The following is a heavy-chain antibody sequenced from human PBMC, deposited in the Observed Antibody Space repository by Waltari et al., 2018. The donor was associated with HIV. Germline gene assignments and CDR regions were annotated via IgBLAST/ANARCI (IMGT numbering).Heavy chain of an antibody. Sequence: EVQLVESGGGWVQPGRSLRLSCTASGFTFGDYAMSWFRQAPGKGLEWVSFIRSKAYGGTTEYAASVKGRFTISRDDSKSIAYLQMNSLKTEDTAVYYCLPDYDILTGYLAFDYWGQGTLVTVSS. V-gene: IGHV3-49*03. D-gene: IGHD3-9*01. CDR3: LPDYDILTGYLAFDY. CDR2: IRSKAYGGTT. J-gene: IGHJ4*02. CDR1: GFTFGDYA.